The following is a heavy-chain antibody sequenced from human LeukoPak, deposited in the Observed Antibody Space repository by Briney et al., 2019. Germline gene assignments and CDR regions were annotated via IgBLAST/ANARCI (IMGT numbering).Heavy chain of an antibody. CDR3: AKHRFESGGYHSTD. Sequence: GGSLRLSCAASGFTFSSYAMSWVRQAPGKGLAWVSTISGGSGSTYCANSVKGRFTISRDNSKNTLYLQMNSLRDEDTAVYYCAKHRFESGGYHSTDWGQGTLVTVSS. V-gene: IGHV3-23*01. CDR1: GFTFSSYA. CDR2: ISGGSGST. D-gene: IGHD3-22*01. J-gene: IGHJ4*02.